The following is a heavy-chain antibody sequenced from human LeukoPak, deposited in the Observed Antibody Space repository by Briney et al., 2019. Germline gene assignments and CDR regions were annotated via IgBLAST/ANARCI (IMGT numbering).Heavy chain of an antibody. V-gene: IGHV4-59*01. Sequence: PSETLSLTCSVSGGSISSFYWTWIRQPPGKGLERIGYVFYSGTTNYNPSLKSRVTMSVDTSKSQFSLNLSSVTAADTAVYYCASHSYSANYYRSHWGQGTLVIVSS. CDR3: ASHSYSANYYRSH. CDR2: VFYSGTT. CDR1: GGSISSFY. D-gene: IGHD4/OR15-4a*01. J-gene: IGHJ4*02.